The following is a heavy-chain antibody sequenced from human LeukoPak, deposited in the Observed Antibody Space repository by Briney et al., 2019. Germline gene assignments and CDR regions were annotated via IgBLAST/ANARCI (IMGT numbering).Heavy chain of an antibody. J-gene: IGHJ6*03. CDR2: ISAYNGNT. D-gene: IGHD3-10*01. CDR3: ARVTVAGELSKYYYNYMDV. V-gene: IGHV1-18*01. CDR1: GYTFTSYG. Sequence: ASVKVSCKASGYTFTSYGISWVRQAPGQGLEWMGWISAYNGNTNYAQKLQGRVTMTTDTSTSTAYMELRSLRSDDTAVYYCARVTVAGELSKYYYNYMDVWGKGTTVTISS.